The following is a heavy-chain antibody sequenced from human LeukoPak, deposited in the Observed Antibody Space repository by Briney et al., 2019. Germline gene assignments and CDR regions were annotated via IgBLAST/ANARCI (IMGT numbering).Heavy chain of an antibody. Sequence: PGGSLRLSCAASGFTFSSYWMSWVRQAPGKGLEWVANIKQDGSEKYYVDSVKGRFTISRDNAKNSLYLQMNSLRAEDTAVYYCARLYGSGSYYNDPDYFDYWGQGTLVTVSS. V-gene: IGHV3-7*03. J-gene: IGHJ4*02. CDR1: GFTFSSYW. CDR3: ARLYGSGSYYNDPDYFDY. D-gene: IGHD3-10*01. CDR2: IKQDGSEK.